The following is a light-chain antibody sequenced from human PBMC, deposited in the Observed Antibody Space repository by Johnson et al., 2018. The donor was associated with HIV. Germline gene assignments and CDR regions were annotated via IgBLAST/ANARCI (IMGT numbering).Light chain of an antibody. CDR1: SSNIGTNY. J-gene: IGLJ1*01. CDR3: GTWDSSLSAHYV. V-gene: IGLV1-51*02. CDR2: ENN. Sequence: QSVLTQPPSVSAAPGQKVTVSCSGSSSNIGTNYVSWYQHLPGTAPKLLIYENNKRPSGIPDRFSGSKSGTSATLGITGLQTGDEDDYYCGTWDSSLSAHYVVGTGTKITVL.